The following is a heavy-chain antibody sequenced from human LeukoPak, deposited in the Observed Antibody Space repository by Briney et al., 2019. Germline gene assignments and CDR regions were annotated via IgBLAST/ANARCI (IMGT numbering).Heavy chain of an antibody. CDR2: IKQDGSEA. J-gene: IGHJ4*02. V-gene: IGHV3-7*01. CDR3: ARDNTVTTYDY. CDR1: GFTFTTYC. Sequence: GGSMRLSSTASGFTFTTYCMTWVRQAPGNGLEWVANIKQDGSEAYYAESVRGRFTISRDNAKNSLYLQMNSLRAEDTAVYYCARDNTVTTYDYWGQGTLVTVSS. D-gene: IGHD4-17*01.